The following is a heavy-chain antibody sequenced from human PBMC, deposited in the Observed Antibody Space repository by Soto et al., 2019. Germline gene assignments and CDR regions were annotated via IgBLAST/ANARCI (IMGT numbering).Heavy chain of an antibody. V-gene: IGHV3-74*01. CDR1: GFIFTNFW. CDR2: IDTSGSST. Sequence: PGESLKISCEASGFIFTNFWMHWVRQVPGKGLVWVSRIDTSGSSTSYADSVKGRFTISRDNAKNTVSLQMNSLGVDDTAVYFCAKASTGRCSGVRCYPFDHWGQGTLVTVSS. CDR3: AKASTGRCSGVRCYPFDH. J-gene: IGHJ4*02. D-gene: IGHD2-15*01.